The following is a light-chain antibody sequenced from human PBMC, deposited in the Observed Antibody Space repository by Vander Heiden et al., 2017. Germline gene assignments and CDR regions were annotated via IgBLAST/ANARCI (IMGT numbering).Light chain of an antibody. CDR2: DAS. V-gene: IGKV3-11*01. J-gene: IGKJ2*01. CDR3: QQRSNWPRT. CDR1: QRVSSY. Sequence: DIVLTQSPATLSSSPGERATLSCRASQRVSSYLPWYQQKPGQAPRLLIYDASNRATGIPARFSGSGSGTDFTLTISSLEPEDFAVYYCQQRSNWPRTFGQGTKLEIK.